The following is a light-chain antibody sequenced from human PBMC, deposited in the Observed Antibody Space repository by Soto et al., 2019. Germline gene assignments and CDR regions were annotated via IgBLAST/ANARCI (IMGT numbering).Light chain of an antibody. Sequence: DIVLTQSPGTLSVSPGERATLSCRSSQTSSSNYLAWYQQKPGQPPSLLIYGTSSRATGIPDRFSGSGSGTDFTLTISRLEPEDSAIYYCQQYISWTFGQGTKVEIK. CDR1: QTSSSNY. CDR2: GTS. CDR3: QQYISWT. J-gene: IGKJ1*01. V-gene: IGKV3-20*01.